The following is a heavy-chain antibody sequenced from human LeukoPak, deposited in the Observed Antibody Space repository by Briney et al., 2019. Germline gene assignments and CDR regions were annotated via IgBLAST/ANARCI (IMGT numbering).Heavy chain of an antibody. Sequence: TTSETLSLTCTVSGGSISSYYWSWIRQPPGKGLEWIGYIYYSGSTNCNPSLKSRVTISVDTSKNQFSLKLSSVTAADTAVYYCARHSGSYYYYYYYGMDVWGQGTTVTVSS. J-gene: IGHJ6*02. CDR1: GGSISSYY. CDR3: ARHSGSYYYYYYYGMDV. D-gene: IGHD1-26*01. V-gene: IGHV4-59*01. CDR2: IYYSGST.